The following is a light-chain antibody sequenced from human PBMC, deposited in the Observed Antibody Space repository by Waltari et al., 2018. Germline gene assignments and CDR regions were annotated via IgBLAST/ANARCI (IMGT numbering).Light chain of an antibody. V-gene: IGLV1-40*01. J-gene: IGLJ2*01. CDR3: QSYDSSLSAVV. CDR2: GNT. Sequence: QSVLTQPPSVSGAPGQRVTISCPGSSSNIGAGYDVLWYQQLPGPAPKLLIYGNTNLPSGVPDRFSGPKSGTSASLAITGLQVDDEADYYCQSYDSSLSAVVFGGGTKLTVL. CDR1: SSNIGAGYD.